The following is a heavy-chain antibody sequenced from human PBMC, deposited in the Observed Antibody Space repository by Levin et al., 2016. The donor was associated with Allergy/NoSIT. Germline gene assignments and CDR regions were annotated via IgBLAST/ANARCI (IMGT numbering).Heavy chain of an antibody. CDR2: ISPTSSIT. D-gene: IGHD3-10*01. CDR3: ARDLNFNIGGLGHLFDS. CDR1: GFTFSDYY. J-gene: IGHJ4*02. V-gene: IGHV3-11*05. Sequence: GGSLRLSCVVSGFTFSDYYMSWIRQAPGKGLEWISNISPTSSITNHADSMKGRFTISRDNAKSALYLQLNSLRAEDTAVYYCARDLNFNIGGLGHLFDSWGQGTLVTVSS.